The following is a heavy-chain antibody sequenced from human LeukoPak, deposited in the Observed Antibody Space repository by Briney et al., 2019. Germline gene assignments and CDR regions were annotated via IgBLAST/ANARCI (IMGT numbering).Heavy chain of an antibody. CDR1: GGSISSYY. CDR2: IYYSGST. Sequence: PSETLSLTCTVSGGSISSYYWSWIRQPPGKGLEWIGYIYYSGSTNYNPSLKSRVTISVDTSKNQFSLKLSSVTAADTAVYYCARVVTRGYYYYMDVWGKGTTVTISS. J-gene: IGHJ6*03. D-gene: IGHD2-21*02. V-gene: IGHV4-59*01. CDR3: ARVVTRGYYYYMDV.